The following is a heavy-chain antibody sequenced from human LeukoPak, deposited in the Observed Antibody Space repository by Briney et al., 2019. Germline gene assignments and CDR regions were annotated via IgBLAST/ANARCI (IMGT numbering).Heavy chain of an antibody. Sequence: GGSLRLSCATSGFNFHEFYMSWIRQAPGKGLEWVADIGGSDNIVSYGESVRGQFAISRDFATDSLYLQMDSLRAEDTAVYYCAREAVAGAFDLWGQGTLVTVSS. CDR1: GFNFHEFY. D-gene: IGHD6-19*01. CDR2: IGGSDNIV. J-gene: IGHJ5*02. CDR3: AREAVAGAFDL. V-gene: IGHV3-11*01.